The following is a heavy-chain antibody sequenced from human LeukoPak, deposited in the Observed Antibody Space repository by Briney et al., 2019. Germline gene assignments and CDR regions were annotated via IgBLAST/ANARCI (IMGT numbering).Heavy chain of an antibody. D-gene: IGHD3-22*01. V-gene: IGHV1-69*04. CDR1: GGTFSSYA. CDR3: ATAADSSGYGYAFDI. J-gene: IGHJ3*02. CDR2: IIPILGIA. Sequence: SVKVSCKASGGTFSSYAISWVRQAPGQGLEWMGRIIPILGIANYAQKFQGRATITADTSTDTAYMELSSLRSEDTAVYYCATAADSSGYGYAFDIWGQGTMVTVSS.